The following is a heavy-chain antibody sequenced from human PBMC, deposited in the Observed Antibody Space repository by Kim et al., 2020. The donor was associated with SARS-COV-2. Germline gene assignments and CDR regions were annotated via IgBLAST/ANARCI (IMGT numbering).Heavy chain of an antibody. V-gene: IGHV3-23*01. J-gene: IGHJ5*02. CDR3: ATGSYCSGGSCHRNWFDP. Sequence: GGSLRLSCAASGFTFSSYAMSWVRQAPGKGLEWVSAISGSGGSTYYADSVKGRFTISRDNSKNTLYLQMNSLRAEDTAVYYCATGSYCSGGSCHRNWFDPWGQGTLVTVSS. CDR2: ISGSGGST. CDR1: GFTFSSYA. D-gene: IGHD2-15*01.